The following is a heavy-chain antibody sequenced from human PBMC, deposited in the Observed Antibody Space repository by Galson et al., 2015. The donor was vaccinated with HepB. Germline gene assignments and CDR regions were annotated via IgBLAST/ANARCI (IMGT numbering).Heavy chain of an antibody. CDR3: ARGGHCTGGVCLLYYYYYYMDV. CDR2: MNPNSGNT. CDR1: GYTFTSYD. D-gene: IGHD2-8*02. Sequence: SVKVSCKASGYTFTSYDINWVRQATGQGLEWMGWMNPNSGNTGYAQKFQGRVTMTRNTSISTAYMELSSLRSEDTAVYYCARGGHCTGGVCLLYYYYYYMDVWGKGTTVTVSS. J-gene: IGHJ6*03. V-gene: IGHV1-8*01.